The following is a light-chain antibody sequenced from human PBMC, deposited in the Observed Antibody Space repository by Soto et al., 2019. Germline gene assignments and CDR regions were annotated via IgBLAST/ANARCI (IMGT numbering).Light chain of an antibody. CDR3: QKYNSALLFT. J-gene: IGKJ3*01. CDR2: AAS. CDR1: QGISNY. Sequence: DIQMTQSTSSLSASVGDRVTITCRASQGISNYLAWYQQKPGKVPKLLIYAASTLQSGVPSRFSGSGSGTDFTLTISSLQPEDVATYYCQKYNSALLFTFGPGTKVDIK. V-gene: IGKV1-27*01.